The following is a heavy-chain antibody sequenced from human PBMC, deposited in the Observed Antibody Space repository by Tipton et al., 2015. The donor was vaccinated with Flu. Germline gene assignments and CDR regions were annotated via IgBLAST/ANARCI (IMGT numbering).Heavy chain of an antibody. CDR3: ARKYCSSTTCYQALDI. Sequence: QSGAEVTEPGKSLRISCEGSGYTLSTDWIGWVRQMPGKGLEWMGIIYPGDSDTRYSPSFQGQVTISADKSITTAYLQWSSLKASDTAMYYCARKYCSSTTCYQALDIWGQGTMVTVSS. D-gene: IGHD2-2*01. CDR2: IYPGDSDT. J-gene: IGHJ3*02. CDR1: GYTLSTDW. V-gene: IGHV5-51*03.